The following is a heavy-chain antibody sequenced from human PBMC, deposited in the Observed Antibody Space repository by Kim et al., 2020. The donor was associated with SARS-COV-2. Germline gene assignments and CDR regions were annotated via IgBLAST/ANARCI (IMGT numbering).Heavy chain of an antibody. CDR1: GGSFSGYY. D-gene: IGHD6-6*01. J-gene: IGHJ5*02. V-gene: IGHV4-34*01. CDR2: INHSGST. CDR3: VRVGGYSSSSGWFDP. Sequence: SETLSLTCAVYGGSFSGYYWSWIRQPPGKGLEWIGEINHSGSTNYNPSLKSRVTISVDTSKNQFSLKLSSVTAADTAVYYCVRVGGYSSSSGWFDPWGQGTLVTVSS.